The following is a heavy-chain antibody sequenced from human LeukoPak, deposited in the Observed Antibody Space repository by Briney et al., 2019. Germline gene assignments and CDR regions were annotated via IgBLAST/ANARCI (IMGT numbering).Heavy chain of an antibody. CDR3: ASVNWGHYYFDY. CDR2: IYYSGST. D-gene: IGHD7-27*01. J-gene: IGHJ4*02. CDR1: GGSISSYY. V-gene: IGHV4-59*12. Sequence: SETLSLTCTVSGGSISSYYWSWIRQPPGKGLEWIGYIYYSGSTNYNPSLKSRVTISVDRSKNQFSLKLSSVTAADTAVYYCASVNWGHYYFDYWGEGTLVTVSS.